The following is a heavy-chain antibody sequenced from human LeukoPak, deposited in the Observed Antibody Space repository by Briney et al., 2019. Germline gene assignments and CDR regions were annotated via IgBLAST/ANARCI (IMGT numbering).Heavy chain of an antibody. D-gene: IGHD1-1*01. CDR3: AKTGGSTGTPAYYYYYYMDV. V-gene: IGHV3-30*02. CDR2: IRYDGSNK. CDR1: GFTFSSYG. Sequence: GGSLRLSCAASGFTFSSYGMHWVRQAPGKGLEWVAFIRYDGSNKYYADSVKGRFTISRDNSKNTLYLQMNSLRAEDTAVYYCAKTGGSTGTPAYYYYYYMDVWGKGTTVTVSS. J-gene: IGHJ6*03.